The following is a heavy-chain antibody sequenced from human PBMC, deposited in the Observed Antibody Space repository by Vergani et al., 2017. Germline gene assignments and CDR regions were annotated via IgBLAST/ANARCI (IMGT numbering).Heavy chain of an antibody. CDR3: ARSDIVVVPADYWYFDL. D-gene: IGHD2-2*01. V-gene: IGHV1-18*01. Sequence: QVQLVQSGAEVKKPGASVKVSCKASGYTFTSYGISWVRQAPGQGLEWMGWISAYNGNTNYAQKLPGRVTMTTDTSTSTAYMGLRSLRSDDTAVYYGARSDIVVVPADYWYFDLWGRGTLVTVSS. J-gene: IGHJ2*01. CDR1: GYTFTSYG. CDR2: ISAYNGNT.